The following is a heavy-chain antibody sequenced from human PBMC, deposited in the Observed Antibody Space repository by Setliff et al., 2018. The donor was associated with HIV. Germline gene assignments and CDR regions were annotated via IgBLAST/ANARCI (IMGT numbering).Heavy chain of an antibody. CDR1: GGSISSFY. CDR3: ARRFGEVYDWIDP. J-gene: IGHJ5*02. V-gene: IGHV4-4*09. CDR2: INSSGRT. Sequence: SETLSLTCTVSGGSISSFYWSWIRQPPGKGPEWIGYINSSGRTNYNPSLKGRVTMSLDTSKNRFSLKLNSVTAADTAVYYCARRFGEVYDWIDPWGQGTLVTVSS. D-gene: IGHD3-10*01.